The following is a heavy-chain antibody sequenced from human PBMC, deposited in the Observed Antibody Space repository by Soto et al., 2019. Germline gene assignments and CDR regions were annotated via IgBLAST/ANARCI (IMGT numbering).Heavy chain of an antibody. CDR3: ARDFTDSSGPTLGMGV. J-gene: IGHJ6*02. Sequence: SETLSLTCTVSGGSIRSGGHYWSWIRQHPGKGLEWIGYIYPSGSTFYNPSLTSRITISVDTSKNQFSLKLSSVTAADTAVYYCARDFTDSSGPTLGMGVWGQGTTVTVSS. CDR1: GGSIRSGGHY. D-gene: IGHD6-19*01. V-gene: IGHV4-31*03. CDR2: IYPSGST.